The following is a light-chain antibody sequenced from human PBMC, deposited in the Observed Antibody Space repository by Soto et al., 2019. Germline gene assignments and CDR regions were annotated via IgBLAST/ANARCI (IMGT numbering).Light chain of an antibody. CDR3: QQSYSTLDT. J-gene: IGKJ2*01. Sequence: DIQMTQSPSSLSASVGDRVTITCRASQSISSYLNWYQQKPGKAPKLLIYAASSLQSGVPSRVSGSGSGTDFTLTISSLQPEAFATYYCQQSYSTLDTFGQGTKLEIK. CDR2: AAS. V-gene: IGKV1-39*01. CDR1: QSISSY.